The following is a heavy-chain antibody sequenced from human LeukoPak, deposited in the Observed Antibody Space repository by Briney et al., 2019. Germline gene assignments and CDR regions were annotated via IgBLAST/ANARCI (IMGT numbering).Heavy chain of an antibody. J-gene: IGHJ4*02. Sequence: ASVKVSCKASGYTFSSYYMHWVRQAPGQGLEWMGIINPSGDTTSYAQKFQDRVTMTRDTSTSTVYMELSSLRSGDTAVYYCARETRSLVIGAAAGPWNYWGQGTLVTVSS. D-gene: IGHD6-13*01. V-gene: IGHV1-46*01. CDR3: ARETRSLVIGAAAGPWNY. CDR1: GYTFSSYY. CDR2: INPSGDTT.